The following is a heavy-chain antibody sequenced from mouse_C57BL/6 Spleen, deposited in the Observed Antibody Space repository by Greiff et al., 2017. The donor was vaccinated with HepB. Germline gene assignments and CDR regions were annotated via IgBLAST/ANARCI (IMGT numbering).Heavy chain of an antibody. CDR3: TRYIITTVAHYYAMDY. CDR2: IDPETGGT. J-gene: IGHJ4*01. Sequence: QVQLQQSGAELVRPGASVTLSCKASGYTFTDYEMHWVKQTPVHGLEWIGAIDPETGGTAYNQKFKGKAILTADKSSSTAYMELRSLTSEDSAVYYCTRYIITTVAHYYAMDYWGQGTSVTVSS. CDR1: GYTFTDYE. V-gene: IGHV1-15*01. D-gene: IGHD1-1*01.